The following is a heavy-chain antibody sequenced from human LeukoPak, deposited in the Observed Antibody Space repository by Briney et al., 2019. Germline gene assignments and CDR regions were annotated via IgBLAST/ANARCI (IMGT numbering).Heavy chain of an antibody. D-gene: IGHD3-3*01. CDR2: IKSKTDGGTT. V-gene: IGHV3-15*01. Sequence: GGSLRLSCAASGFTFSNAWMSWVRQAPGKGLEWVGRIKSKTDGGTTDYAAPVKGRFTISRDDSKNTLYLQMNSLKTEDTAVYYCTTEAAYYDFWSTAVCWGQGTLVTVSS. J-gene: IGHJ4*02. CDR3: TTEAAYYDFWSTAVC. CDR1: GFTFSNAW.